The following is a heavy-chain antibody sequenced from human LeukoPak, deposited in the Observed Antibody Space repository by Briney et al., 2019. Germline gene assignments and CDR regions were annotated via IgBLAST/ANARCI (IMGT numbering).Heavy chain of an antibody. Sequence: GGSLRLSCAASGFTFSSYGMHWVRQAPGKGLEWVAFIRYDGSNKYYADSVKGRFTISRDNYKNTLYLQMNSLRAEDTAVYYCAKDANVYYYDSSGSYFDYWGQGTLVTVSS. J-gene: IGHJ4*02. CDR3: AKDANVYYYDSSGSYFDY. CDR1: GFTFSSYG. CDR2: IRYDGSNK. D-gene: IGHD3-22*01. V-gene: IGHV3-30*02.